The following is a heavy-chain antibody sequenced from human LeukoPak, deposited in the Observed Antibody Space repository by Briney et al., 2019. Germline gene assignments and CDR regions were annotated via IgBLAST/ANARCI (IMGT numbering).Heavy chain of an antibody. CDR2: INSDGSST. Sequence: GGSLRLSCAASGFTFRSYWMHWVRQAPGKGLVWVSRINSDGSSTTYADSVKGRFTISRDNAKNTLHLQMNSLRVEDTAVYYCARPDCSGGSCELDYWGQGTLVTVSS. CDR1: GFTFRSYW. V-gene: IGHV3-74*01. J-gene: IGHJ4*02. D-gene: IGHD2-15*01. CDR3: ARPDCSGGSCELDY.